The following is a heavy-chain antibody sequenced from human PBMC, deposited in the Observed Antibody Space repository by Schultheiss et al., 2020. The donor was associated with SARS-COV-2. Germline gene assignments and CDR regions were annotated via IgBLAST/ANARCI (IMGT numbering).Heavy chain of an antibody. CDR1: GFTFSSYA. Sequence: GESLKISCSASGFTFSSYAMHWVRQAPGKGLEYVSAISSNGGSTYYADSVKGRFTISRDNSKNTLYLQMSSLRAEDTAVYYCVSIAARPFDYWGQGTLVTVSS. J-gene: IGHJ4*02. CDR2: ISSNGGST. D-gene: IGHD6-6*01. V-gene: IGHV3-64D*09. CDR3: VSIAARPFDY.